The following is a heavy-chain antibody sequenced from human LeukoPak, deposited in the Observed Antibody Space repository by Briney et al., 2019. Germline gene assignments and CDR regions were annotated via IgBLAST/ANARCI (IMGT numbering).Heavy chain of an antibody. Sequence: SETLSLTCAVYGGSFSGYYWSWIRRPPGKGLEWIGEINHSGSTNYNPSLKSRVTISVDTSKNQFSLKLSSVTAADTAVYYCARGVPLLRYYFDYWGQGTLVTVSS. CDR2: INHSGST. CDR3: ARGVPLLRYYFDY. CDR1: GGSFSGYY. V-gene: IGHV4-34*01. J-gene: IGHJ4*02. D-gene: IGHD3-10*01.